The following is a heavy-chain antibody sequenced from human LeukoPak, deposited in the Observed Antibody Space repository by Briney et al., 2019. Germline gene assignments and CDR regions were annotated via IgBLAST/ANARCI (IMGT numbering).Heavy chain of an antibody. D-gene: IGHD2-2*01. J-gene: IGHJ2*01. CDR3: ARDPSPWYFDL. V-gene: IGHV3-48*01. Sequence: GGSLRLSCAASGFTFSSYSMNWVRQAPGKGLEWVSYISSRSVSIYYADSVKGRFTISRDNAKNSLYLQMNSLSAEDTAVYYCARDPSPWYFDLWGRGTLVTVSS. CDR2: ISSRSVSI. CDR1: GFTFSSYS.